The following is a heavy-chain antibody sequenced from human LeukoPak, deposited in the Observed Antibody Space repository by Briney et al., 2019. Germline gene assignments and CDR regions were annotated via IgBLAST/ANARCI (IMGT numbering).Heavy chain of an antibody. D-gene: IGHD2-15*01. Sequence: SETLSLTCTVSGGSISSGDYYWSWIRQHPGKGLEWIGYIYYSGSTYYNPSLKSRVTMSIDTPKNQFSLNLSSVTAADTAVYYCARVFDSAGYCRGGSCLAFDYWGQGTLVTVSS. V-gene: IGHV4-31*03. J-gene: IGHJ4*02. CDR1: GGSISSGDYY. CDR3: ARVFDSAGYCRGGSCLAFDY. CDR2: IYYSGST.